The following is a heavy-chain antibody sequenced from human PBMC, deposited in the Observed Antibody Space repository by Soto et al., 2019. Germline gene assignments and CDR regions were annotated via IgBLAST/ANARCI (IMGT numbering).Heavy chain of an antibody. CDR3: ARGDNAVVPAASNY. Sequence: GGSLRLSCAASGFTFSSYSMNWVRQAPGKGLEWVSSISSSSSYIYYADSVKGRFTISRDNAKNSLYLQMNSLRAEDTAVYYCARGDNAVVPAASNYWGQGTLVTVSS. CDR1: GFTFSSYS. V-gene: IGHV3-21*01. D-gene: IGHD2-2*01. J-gene: IGHJ4*02. CDR2: ISSSSSYI.